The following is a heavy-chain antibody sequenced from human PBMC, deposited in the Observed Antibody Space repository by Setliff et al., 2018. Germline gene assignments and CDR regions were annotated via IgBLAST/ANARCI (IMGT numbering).Heavy chain of an antibody. D-gene: IGHD3-16*01. J-gene: IGHJ4*02. CDR1: VYSISRDCH. Sequence: SETLSLTCAVSVYSISRDCHWGWIRQPPGKGLEWIGSIYHNGNSYYNPSLKSRVTISVDTSKNQLSLKLSSVTAADTAVYYCARALGGFDYWGQGTLVTVSS. CDR3: ARALGGFDY. V-gene: IGHV4-38-2*01. CDR2: IYHNGNS.